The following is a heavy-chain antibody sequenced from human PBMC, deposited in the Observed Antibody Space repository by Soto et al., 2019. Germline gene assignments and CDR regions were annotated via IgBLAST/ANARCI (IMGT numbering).Heavy chain of an antibody. D-gene: IGHD6-6*01. CDR3: ARGGGIAARPKVDY. CDR1: GFTFSSYA. CDR2: ISYDGSNK. J-gene: IGHJ4*02. Sequence: VGSLRLSCAASGFTFSSYAMHWVRQAPGKGLEWVAVISYDGSNKYYADSVKGRFTISRDNSKNTLYLQMNSLRAEDTAVYYCARGGGIAARPKVDYWGQGTLVTVSS. V-gene: IGHV3-30-3*01.